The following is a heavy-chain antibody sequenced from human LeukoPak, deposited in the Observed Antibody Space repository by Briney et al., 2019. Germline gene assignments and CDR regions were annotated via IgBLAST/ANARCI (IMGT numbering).Heavy chain of an antibody. J-gene: IGHJ4*02. CDR2: IYYSGVT. V-gene: IGHV4-61*01. Sequence: PSETLSLTCTVSGDSVSRSSYYWSWIRQPPGKGLEWIGFIYYSGVTNHNPSLKSRVTISVDTSKNQFSLRLSSVTAADTAVYYCARSITTNPFDYWGQGTLVTVSS. D-gene: IGHD6-6*01. CDR1: GDSVSRSSYY. CDR3: ARSITTNPFDY.